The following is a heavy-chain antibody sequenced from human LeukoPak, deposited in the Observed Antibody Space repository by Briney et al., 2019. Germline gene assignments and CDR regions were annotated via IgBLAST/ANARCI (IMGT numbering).Heavy chain of an antibody. CDR1: GGSISSSSYY. CDR3: ARRSKYNFDY. Sequence: SETLSLTCTVSGGSISSSSYYWGWIRQPPGKGLEWIGSIYYSRSTYYNPSLKSRVTISVDTSKNQFSLKLSSVTAADTAVYYCARRSKYNFDYWGQGTLVTVSS. D-gene: IGHD1-1*01. CDR2: IYYSRST. J-gene: IGHJ4*02. V-gene: IGHV4-39*01.